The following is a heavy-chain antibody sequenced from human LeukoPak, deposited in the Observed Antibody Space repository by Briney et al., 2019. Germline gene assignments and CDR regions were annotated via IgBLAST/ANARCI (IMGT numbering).Heavy chain of an antibody. CDR2: INSDGRST. CDR1: GFTFSRYW. D-gene: IGHD6-19*01. J-gene: IGHJ4*02. V-gene: IGHV3-74*01. CDR3: ARDPDSSGWSSFEY. Sequence: PGGSLRLSCAASGFTFSRYWMHWVRQAPGKGLVWGSRINSDGRSTNYADSVKGRFTISRDNAKSTLYLHMNSLRAEDTAVYYCARDPDSSGWSSFEYWGQGTLVTVSS.